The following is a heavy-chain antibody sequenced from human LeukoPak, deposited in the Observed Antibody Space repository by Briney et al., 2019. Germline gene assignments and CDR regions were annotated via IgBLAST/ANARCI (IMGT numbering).Heavy chain of an antibody. CDR1: GAPIRSGDYY. J-gene: IGHJ3*02. CDR3: ARDCSGGSCYGAFDI. V-gene: IGHV4-30-4*01. CDR2: IYDSGST. D-gene: IGHD2-15*01. Sequence: SETLSLTCTVSGAPIRSGDYYWSWIRQPPGKGLEWIGYIYDSGSTYYNPSLKSRITISVDTSENRFSLKLSSVTATDTAVYYCARDCSGGSCYGAFDIWGQGTMVTVSS.